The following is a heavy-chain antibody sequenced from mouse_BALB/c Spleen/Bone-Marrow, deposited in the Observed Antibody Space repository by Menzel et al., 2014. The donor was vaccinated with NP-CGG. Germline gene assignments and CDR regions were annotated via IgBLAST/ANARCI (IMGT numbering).Heavy chain of an antibody. CDR1: GFTFSSYA. CDR2: ISSGGSYT. J-gene: IGHJ2*01. V-gene: IGHV5-9-3*01. CDR3: ARHYYGSSYYSDY. Sequence: VQLKESGGGLVKPGGSLKLSCAASGFTFSSYAMSWVRQTPEKRLEWVATISSGGSYTYYPDSVKGRFTISRDNAKNTLYLQMSSLRSEDTAMYYCARHYYGSSYYSDYWGQGTTLTVSS. D-gene: IGHD1-1*01.